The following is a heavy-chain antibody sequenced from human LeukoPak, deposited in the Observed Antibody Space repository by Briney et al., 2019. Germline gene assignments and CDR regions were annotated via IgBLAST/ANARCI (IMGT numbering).Heavy chain of an antibody. D-gene: IGHD5-24*01. CDR1: GFIFNNYA. CDR3: AKGAGGSYGLYYFDY. J-gene: IGHJ4*02. CDR2: IIANGDST. V-gene: IGHV3-23*01. Sequence: GGSLRLSCAASGFIFNNYALSWVRQAPGKGLEWVSSIIANGDSTYYADSVKGRFTISRDNSKYTVYLQMNSLRDEDTAVYYCAKGAGGSYGLYYFDYWGQGTLVTVSS.